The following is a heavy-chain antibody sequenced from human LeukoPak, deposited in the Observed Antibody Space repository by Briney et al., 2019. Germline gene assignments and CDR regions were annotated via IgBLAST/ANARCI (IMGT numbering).Heavy chain of an antibody. Sequence: GASVKVSCKASGGTFSSYAISWVRQAPGQGLEWMGGIIPIFGTANYAQKFQGRVTITTDESTSTAYMELSSLRSEDTAVYYCARSELRLPKPAPYDAFDIWGQGTMVTVSS. CDR3: ARSELRLPKPAPYDAFDI. CDR2: IIPIFGTA. CDR1: GGTFSSYA. V-gene: IGHV1-69*05. D-gene: IGHD1-26*01. J-gene: IGHJ3*02.